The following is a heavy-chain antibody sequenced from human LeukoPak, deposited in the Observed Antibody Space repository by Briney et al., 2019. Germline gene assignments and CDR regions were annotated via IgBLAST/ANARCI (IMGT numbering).Heavy chain of an antibody. J-gene: IGHJ5*02. V-gene: IGHV1-18*01. D-gene: IGHD3-22*01. CDR1: GYTFTSYG. CDR2: ISAYNGNT. CDR3: AREVLRSDYDSSGYYNQAPRGGWFDP. Sequence: ASVKVSCKASGYTFTSYGISWVRQAPGQGLEWMGWISAYNGNTNYAQKLQGRVTMTTDTSTSTAYMELRSLRSDDTAVYYCAREVLRSDYDSSGYYNQAPRGGWFDPWGQGTLVTVSS.